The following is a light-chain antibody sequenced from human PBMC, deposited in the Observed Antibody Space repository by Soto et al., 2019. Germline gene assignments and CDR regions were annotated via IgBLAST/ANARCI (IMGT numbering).Light chain of an antibody. V-gene: IGKV3-20*01. J-gene: IGKJ4*01. CDR2: AAS. Sequence: EIVLTQSPCTLSLSPGERATLSCRASQSVSSSFLAWYQHKPGRAPRLLISAASSRATGIPHRFSGSGSGTDFTLTISRLEPEDFAVYYCRQSGRSLWLTFGGGTKVEIK. CDR1: QSVSSSF. CDR3: RQSGRSLWLT.